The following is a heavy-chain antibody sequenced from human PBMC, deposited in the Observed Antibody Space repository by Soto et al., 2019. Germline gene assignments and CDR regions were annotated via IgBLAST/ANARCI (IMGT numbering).Heavy chain of an antibody. V-gene: IGHV4-59*01. CDR2: IYYSGST. CDR1: GGSISSYY. J-gene: IGHJ4*02. CDR3: ARENYDSSGYYLTPQYYFDY. D-gene: IGHD3-22*01. Sequence: SETLSLTCTVSGGSISSYYWSWIRQPPGKGLEWIGYIYYSGSTNYNPSLKSRVTISVDTSKNQFSLKLSSVTAADTAVYYCARENYDSSGYYLTPQYYFDYWGQGTLVTVSS.